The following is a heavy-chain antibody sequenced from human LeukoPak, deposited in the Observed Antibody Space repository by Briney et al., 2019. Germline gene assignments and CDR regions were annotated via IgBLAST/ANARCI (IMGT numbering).Heavy chain of an antibody. D-gene: IGHD5-24*01. V-gene: IGHV3-30-3*01. CDR2: ISYDGSNK. Sequence: GGSLRLSCAASGFTFSSYAMHWVRQAPGKGLEWVAVISYDGSNKYYADSVKGRFTISRDNSKNTLYLQMNSLRAEDTAVYYCARDREMATTLGYFDYWGQGTLVTVSS. CDR3: ARDREMATTLGYFDY. J-gene: IGHJ4*02. CDR1: GFTFSSYA.